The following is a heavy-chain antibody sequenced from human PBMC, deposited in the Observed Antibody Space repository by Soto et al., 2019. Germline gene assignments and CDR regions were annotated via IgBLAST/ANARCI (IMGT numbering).Heavy chain of an antibody. CDR3: AQYCSGTSCLVVYGMDV. CDR1: GFTFSSYA. D-gene: IGHD2-2*01. Sequence: EVQLLESGGGLVQPGGSLRLSCAASGFTFSSYAMSWVRQAPGKGLEWVSAISGSGGTTYTTDSVKRRFTISRDNSKTTLYLQMNSPGVKDTAVYYCAQYCSGTSCLVVYGMDVWGQGTTVTVSS. CDR2: ISGSGGTT. V-gene: IGHV3-23*01. J-gene: IGHJ6*02.